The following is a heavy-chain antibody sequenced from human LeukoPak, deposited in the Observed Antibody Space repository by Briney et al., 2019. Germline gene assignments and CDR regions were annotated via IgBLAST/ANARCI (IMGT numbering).Heavy chain of an antibody. CDR2: ITPYNGNT. J-gene: IGHJ4*02. Sequence: ASVKVSCKASAYTFTSYDITWVRQAPGQGLDWMGWITPYNGNTDYVQKFQGRVTMTADTSTSTAYMELRSLTSDDTAVYYCARLNNAANFLDYWGQGSLVTVSS. V-gene: IGHV1-18*01. CDR3: ARLNNAANFLDY. CDR1: AYTFTSYD. D-gene: IGHD1/OR15-1a*01.